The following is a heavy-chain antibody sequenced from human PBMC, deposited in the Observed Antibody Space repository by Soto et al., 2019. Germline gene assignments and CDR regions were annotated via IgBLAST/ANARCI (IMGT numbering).Heavy chain of an antibody. D-gene: IGHD3-22*01. CDR3: AVDTSGLLDY. V-gene: IGHV3-33*03. Sequence: QVQLVESGGGAVQPGRSLRLSCEVSGFSFSSYEMHWVRQAPGKGLEWVAVIWYDGNKKYYADSVRGRFTISRDNSKNTLYLEMNSLRAEDTAVYHCAVDTSGLLDYWGQGTLVTVSS. J-gene: IGHJ4*02. CDR2: IWYDGNKK. CDR1: GFSFSSYE.